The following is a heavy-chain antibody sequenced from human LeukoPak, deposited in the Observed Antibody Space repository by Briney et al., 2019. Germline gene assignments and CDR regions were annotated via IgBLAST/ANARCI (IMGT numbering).Heavy chain of an antibody. J-gene: IGHJ4*02. V-gene: IGHV4-59*12. Sequence: SETLSLTCTVSGGSISSYYWSWIRQPPGKGLEWIGSIYYGGSTYYNPSLKSRVTISVDTSKNQFSLKLSSVTAADTAVYYCARAGSIAVAGTRGYFDYWGQGTLVTVSS. D-gene: IGHD6-19*01. CDR2: IYYGGST. CDR3: ARAGSIAVAGTRGYFDY. CDR1: GGSISSYY.